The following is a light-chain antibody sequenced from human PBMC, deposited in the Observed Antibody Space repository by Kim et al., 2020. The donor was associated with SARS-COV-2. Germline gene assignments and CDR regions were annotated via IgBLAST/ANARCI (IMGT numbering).Light chain of an antibody. V-gene: IGLV2-11*01. J-gene: IGLJ1*01. CDR3: CSYTGYYNYV. CDR2: DVT. CDR1: SSDVGGNNF. Sequence: GQSVTISCPGTSSDVGGNNFVSWYQQHPGKAPKLIIYDVTKRPSGVPDRFSGSKSGNTASLVISGLQAEDEADYYCCSYTGYYNYVFGSGTKVTVL.